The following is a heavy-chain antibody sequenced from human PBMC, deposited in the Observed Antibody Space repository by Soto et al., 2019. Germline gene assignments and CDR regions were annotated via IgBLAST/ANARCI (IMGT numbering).Heavy chain of an antibody. J-gene: IGHJ4*02. CDR2: IIPIFGTA. D-gene: IGHD6-6*01. CDR3: ARDSSSSRVFDY. V-gene: IGHV1-69*13. Sequence: ASVKVSCKASGGTFSSYAISWVRQAPGQGLEWMGGIIPIFGTANYAQKFQGRFSITADESTSTAYMELSSLRSEDTAVYYCARDSSSSRVFDYWGQGTLVTVSS. CDR1: GGTFSSYA.